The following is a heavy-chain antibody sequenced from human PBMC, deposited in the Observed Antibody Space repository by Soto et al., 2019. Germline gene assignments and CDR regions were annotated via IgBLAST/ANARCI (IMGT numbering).Heavy chain of an antibody. V-gene: IGHV5-51*01. Sequence: PGESLKISCKGSGYSFTSYWIGWVRQMPGKGLEWMGIIYPGDSDTRYSPSFQGQVTISADKSISTAYLQWSSLKASDTAMYYCARRGYYDSSGYYTSYYYGMDVWGQGTTVTAP. CDR1: GYSFTSYW. CDR3: ARRGYYDSSGYYTSYYYGMDV. J-gene: IGHJ6*02. D-gene: IGHD3-22*01. CDR2: IYPGDSDT.